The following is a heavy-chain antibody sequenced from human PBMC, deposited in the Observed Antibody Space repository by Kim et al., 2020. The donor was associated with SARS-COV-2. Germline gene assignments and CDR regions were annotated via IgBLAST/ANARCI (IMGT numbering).Heavy chain of an antibody. Sequence: NPSLKSRVTISVDTSKNQFSLKLSSVTAADTAVYYCARRPSSKDSLNFDYWGQGTLVTVSS. CDR3: ARRPSSKDSLNFDY. D-gene: IGHD2-15*01. J-gene: IGHJ4*02. V-gene: IGHV4-39*01.